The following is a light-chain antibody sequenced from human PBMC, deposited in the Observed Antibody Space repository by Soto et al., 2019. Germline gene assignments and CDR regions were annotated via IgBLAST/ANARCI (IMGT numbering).Light chain of an antibody. CDR1: SSDVGGYNY. CDR2: EVS. Sequence: QSVLTQPASVSGSPGQSITISCTGTSSDVGGYNYVSWYQQHPGKAPKLMIYEVSNRPSGVSNRFSGSKSGNTASLTISGLQDEDESDYDCSSYTSSSTLYVFGTGTKLTVL. V-gene: IGLV2-14*01. J-gene: IGLJ1*01. CDR3: SSYTSSSTLYV.